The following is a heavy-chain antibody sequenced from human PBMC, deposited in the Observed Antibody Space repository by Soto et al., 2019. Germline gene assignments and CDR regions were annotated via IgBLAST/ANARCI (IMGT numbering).Heavy chain of an antibody. J-gene: IGHJ6*03. D-gene: IGHD3-3*01. CDR1: GFTFSSYS. CDR2: ISSSSSYI. Sequence: PGGSLRLSCAASGFTFSSYSMNWVRQAPGKGLEWVSSISSSSSYIYYADSVKGRFTISRDNAKNSLYLQMNSLRAEDTAVYYCARDSPKDYDFWSGYHDYYYYYMDVWGKGTTVTVSS. CDR3: ARDSPKDYDFWSGYHDYYYYYMDV. V-gene: IGHV3-21*01.